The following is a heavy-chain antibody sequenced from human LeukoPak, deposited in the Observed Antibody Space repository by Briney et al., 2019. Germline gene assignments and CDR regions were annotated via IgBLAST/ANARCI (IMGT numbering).Heavy chain of an antibody. V-gene: IGHV3-21*01. CDR2: ISSSSSYI. CDR3: ARGGLFPYYMDV. Sequence: PGGSLRLSCAASGFTFSSYSMNWVRQAPGKGLEWVSSISSSSSYIYYADSVEGRFTISRDNAKNSLYLQMNSLRAEDTAVYYCARGGLFPYYMDVWGKGTTVTVSS. CDR1: GFTFSSYS. J-gene: IGHJ6*03. D-gene: IGHD3-22*01.